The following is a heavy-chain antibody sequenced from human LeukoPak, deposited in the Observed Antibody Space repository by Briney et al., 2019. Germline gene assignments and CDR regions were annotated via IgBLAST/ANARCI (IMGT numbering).Heavy chain of an antibody. CDR2: IKQDGSEK. V-gene: IGHV3-7*05. Sequence: GGSLRLSCAASGFPLSYYWMSWVRQAPGKGPEGVANIKQDGSEKYYVDSVKGRVSISRDNAKSSLYLQMNSLRAEDTALYYCAREDQPRGTFDYWGQGILVTVSS. CDR1: GFPLSYYW. J-gene: IGHJ4*02. D-gene: IGHD2-15*01. CDR3: AREDQPRGTFDY.